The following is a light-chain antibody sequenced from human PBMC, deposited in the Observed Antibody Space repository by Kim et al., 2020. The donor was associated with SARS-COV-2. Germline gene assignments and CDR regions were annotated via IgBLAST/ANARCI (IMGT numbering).Light chain of an antibody. V-gene: IGLV3-19*01. CDR3: NSRDSSGNRV. CDR2: GKN. Sequence: SSELTQDHAVSVALGQTVRITCQGDSLRSYYASWYQQKPGQAPVLVIYGKNNRPSGIPDRFSGSSSGNTASLTITGAQAEDEADYYCNSRDSSGNRVFGGGTQLTVL. J-gene: IGLJ3*02. CDR1: SLRSYY.